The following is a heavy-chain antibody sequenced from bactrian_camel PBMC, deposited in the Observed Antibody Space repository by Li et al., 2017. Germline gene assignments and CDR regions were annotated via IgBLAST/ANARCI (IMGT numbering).Heavy chain of an antibody. J-gene: IGHJ6*01. D-gene: IGHD5*01. Sequence: DVQLVESGGGLVQPGGSLILSCNASGFNFRTTSMSWVRQVPGKGLQWVSHSTTGGGITYYADSVKGRFTISKDNTKNTVYLQMNSLKPEDTAVYYCVKDDWGWSFGSWGQGTQVTVS. CDR3: VKDDWGWSFGS. CDR1: GFNFRTTS. CDR2: STTGGGIT. V-gene: IGHV3S40*01.